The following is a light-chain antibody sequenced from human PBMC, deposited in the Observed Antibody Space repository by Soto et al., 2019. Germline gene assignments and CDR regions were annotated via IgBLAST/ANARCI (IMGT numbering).Light chain of an antibody. Sequence: DIQMTQSHSTLSASVGDRVTITCRASQSISSWLAWYQQKPGKAPKLLIYKASSLESGVPSRFSGSGSGTEFTLTISSLQPDDFATYYCQQYNSYSPGYTFGQGTKVDIK. V-gene: IGKV1-5*03. CDR3: QQYNSYSPGYT. CDR1: QSISSW. J-gene: IGKJ2*01. CDR2: KAS.